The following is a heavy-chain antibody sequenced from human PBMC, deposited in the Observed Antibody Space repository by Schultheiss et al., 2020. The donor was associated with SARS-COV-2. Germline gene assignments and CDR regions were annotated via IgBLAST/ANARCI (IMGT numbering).Heavy chain of an antibody. CDR1: GDSVSSNSAA. V-gene: IGHV6-1*01. J-gene: IGHJ6*03. Sequence: SQTLSLTCAISGDSVSSNSAAWNWIRQSPSRGLEWLGRTYYRSKWYNDYAVSVKSRITINPDTSKNQFSLQLNSVTPEDTAVYYCARGPWCSSTSCYVDYYYYMDVWGQGTTVTVSS. CDR2: TYYRSKWYN. CDR3: ARGPWCSSTSCYVDYYYYMDV. D-gene: IGHD2-2*01.